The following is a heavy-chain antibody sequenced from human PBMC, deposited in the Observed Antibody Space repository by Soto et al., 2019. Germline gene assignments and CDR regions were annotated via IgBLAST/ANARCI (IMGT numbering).Heavy chain of an antibody. J-gene: IGHJ4*02. CDR1: GFTFSGSA. Sequence: EVQLVESGGGLVQPGGSLKLSCAASGFTFSGSAMHWVRQASGKGLEWVGRIRSKANNYATAYAASVKGRFTISRDDSKNTAYLQMNSLKTEDTAVYYCTRRRGYSSSSYYFDYWGQGTLVTVSS. CDR2: IRSKANNYAT. D-gene: IGHD6-6*01. V-gene: IGHV3-73*02. CDR3: TRRRGYSSSSYYFDY.